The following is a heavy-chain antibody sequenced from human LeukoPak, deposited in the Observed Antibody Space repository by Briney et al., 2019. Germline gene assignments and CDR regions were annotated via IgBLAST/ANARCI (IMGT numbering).Heavy chain of an antibody. V-gene: IGHV4-59*11. D-gene: IGHD4-17*01. CDR1: GDSFSSHY. J-gene: IGHJ3*02. Sequence: SETLSLTCAVSGDSFSSHYWTWIRQPPGKGLEWIGYISYIGSTNYNPSLKSRVTISIDTSRSQFSLKLSSVTAADTAVYYCARDLVTVTKGFDIWGQGTMVSVSS. CDR3: ARDLVTVTKGFDI. CDR2: ISYIGST.